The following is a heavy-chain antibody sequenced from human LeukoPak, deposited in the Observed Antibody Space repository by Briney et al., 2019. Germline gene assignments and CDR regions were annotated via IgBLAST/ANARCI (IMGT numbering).Heavy chain of an antibody. V-gene: IGHV4-59*08. D-gene: IGHD1-26*01. CDR2: IYCSGST. CDR1: GGSISSYY. J-gene: IGHJ4*02. CDR3: ARASGSYFWYYFDY. Sequence: PSETLSLTCTVSGGSISSYYWSWIRQPPGKGLEWIGYIYCSGSTNYNPSLKSRVTISVDTSKNQFSLKLSSVTAADTAVYYCARASGSYFWYYFDYWGQGTLVTVSS.